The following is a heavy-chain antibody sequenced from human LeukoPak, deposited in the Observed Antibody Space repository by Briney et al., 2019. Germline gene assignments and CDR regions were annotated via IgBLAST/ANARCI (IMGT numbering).Heavy chain of an antibody. CDR1: GFTFSSYA. CDR2: ISSNGGST. V-gene: IGHV3-64*01. Sequence: GGSLRLSCAASGFTFSSYAVHWVRQAPGKGLEYVSAISSNGGSTYYANSVKGRFTISRDNSKNTLYLQMGSLRAEDMAVYYCARVMNYYDSSGYSLDYWGQGTLVTVSS. CDR3: ARVMNYYDSSGYSLDY. D-gene: IGHD3-22*01. J-gene: IGHJ4*02.